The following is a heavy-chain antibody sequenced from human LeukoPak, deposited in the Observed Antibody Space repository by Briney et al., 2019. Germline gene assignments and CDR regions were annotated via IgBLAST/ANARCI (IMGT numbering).Heavy chain of an antibody. Sequence: PGGSLRLSCADSGFTFSSYWMHWVRQAPGKGLVWVSRISSDESITSYADSVKGRFTISRDNAKNTLFLQMNGLRAEDTAVYYCARVSLSSGCLSNWGQGTLVTVSS. CDR2: ISSDESIT. J-gene: IGHJ4*02. CDR1: GFTFSSYW. CDR3: ARVSLSSGCLSN. D-gene: IGHD6-19*01. V-gene: IGHV3-74*01.